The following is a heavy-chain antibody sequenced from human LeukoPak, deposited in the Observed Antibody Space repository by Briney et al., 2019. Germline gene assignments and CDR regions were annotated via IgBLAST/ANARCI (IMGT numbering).Heavy chain of an antibody. J-gene: IGHJ4*02. V-gene: IGHV4-39*01. CDR3: ARQRHSYGSDY. Sequence: PSETLSLTXTVSGGSIRTITYYWGWIRQPPGKGLEWIGSFYYSGIIYYNPSLKSRITISVDTSKGQFSLNMTSVTAADTAVYYCARQRHSYGSDYWGQGTLVTVSS. CDR2: FYYSGII. D-gene: IGHD5-18*01. CDR1: GGSIRTITYY.